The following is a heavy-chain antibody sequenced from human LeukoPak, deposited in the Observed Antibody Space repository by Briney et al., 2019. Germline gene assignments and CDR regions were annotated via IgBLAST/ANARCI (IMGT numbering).Heavy chain of an antibody. Sequence: ASVKVSCKASGYSFTSYGFTWVRRAPGQGLEWMGWVSAYDGSTNYAQKIRGRVTMTTDTSKNTVYMELRSLRFDDTAVYYCARGGRDGMDVWGQGTTVTVSS. CDR3: ARGGRDGMDV. CDR1: GYSFTSYG. D-gene: IGHD3-10*01. CDR2: VSAYDGST. J-gene: IGHJ6*02. V-gene: IGHV1-18*01.